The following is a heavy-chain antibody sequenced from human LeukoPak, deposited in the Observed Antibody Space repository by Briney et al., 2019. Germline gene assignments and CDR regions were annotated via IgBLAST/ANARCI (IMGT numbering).Heavy chain of an antibody. Sequence: GGSLRLSCAASGFTFSSYAMSWVRQAPGKGLEWVSAISGRGVSTSYEDSVRGRFTISRDNSKNTLYLQMNSLRAEDTAVYYCAKAASGNWNDVSDYWGQGPMGTVSS. CDR2: ISGRGVST. CDR1: GFTFSSYA. J-gene: IGHJ4*02. CDR3: AKAASGNWNDVSDY. D-gene: IGHD1-20*01. V-gene: IGHV3-23*01.